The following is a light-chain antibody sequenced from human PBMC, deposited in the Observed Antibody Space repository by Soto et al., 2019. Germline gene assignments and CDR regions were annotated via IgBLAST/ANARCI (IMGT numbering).Light chain of an antibody. CDR2: GTS. J-gene: IGKJ1*01. Sequence: EIVMTQSPVTLSVSPGERATLSCRASQGVSSNYLAWYQQKSGQAPRLLLYGTSSRATGIPERFSGSGSGTDFALTISRLEPEDFAVYYCQHYGSSRTFGQGTKVDIK. CDR3: QHYGSSRT. CDR1: QGVSSNY. V-gene: IGKV3-20*01.